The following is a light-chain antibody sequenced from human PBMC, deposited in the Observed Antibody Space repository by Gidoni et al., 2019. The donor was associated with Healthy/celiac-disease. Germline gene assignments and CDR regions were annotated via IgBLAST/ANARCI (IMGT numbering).Light chain of an antibody. CDR1: QSVLYSSNNKNY. J-gene: IGKJ2*04. CDR2: WAS. CDR3: QQYYSTPPPCS. Sequence: DIVMTQSPDSLAVSLGERATINCKSSQSVLYSSNNKNYLAWYQQKPGQPPKLLIYWASTRESGVPDRFSGSGSGTDFTLTISSLQAEDVAVYYCQQYYSTPPPCSFGQXTKLEIK. V-gene: IGKV4-1*01.